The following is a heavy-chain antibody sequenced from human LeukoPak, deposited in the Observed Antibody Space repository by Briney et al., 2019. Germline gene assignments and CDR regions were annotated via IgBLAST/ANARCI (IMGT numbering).Heavy chain of an antibody. CDR3: AKDHDFWSGYPSY. CDR2: IKQDGSEK. CDR1: GFTFSTYW. D-gene: IGHD3-3*01. V-gene: IGHV3-7*01. Sequence: PGGSLRLSCAASGFTFSTYWMSWVRQAPGKGLEWVANIKQDGSEKYYVDSVKGRFTISRDNAKSSLYLQMNSLRAEDTAVYYCAKDHDFWSGYPSYWGQGTLVTVSS. J-gene: IGHJ4*02.